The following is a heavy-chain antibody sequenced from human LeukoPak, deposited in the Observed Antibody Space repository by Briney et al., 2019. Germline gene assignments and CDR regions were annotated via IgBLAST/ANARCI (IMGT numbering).Heavy chain of an antibody. CDR1: GFTFSSYG. J-gene: IGHJ3*02. D-gene: IGHD4-17*01. CDR3: ARDRGAGDYPLGAFDI. CDR2: IWYDGSNK. Sequence: GGSLRLSCAASGFTFSSYGMHWVRQAPGKGLEWVAVIWYDGSNKYYADSVKGRFTISRDNSKNTPYLQMNSLRAEDTAVYYCARDRGAGDYPLGAFDIWGQGTMVTVSS. V-gene: IGHV3-33*01.